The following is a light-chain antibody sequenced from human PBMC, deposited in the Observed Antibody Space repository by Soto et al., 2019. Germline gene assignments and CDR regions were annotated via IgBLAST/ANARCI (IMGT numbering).Light chain of an antibody. Sequence: QSALTQPASVSGSPGQSITISCTGTSNDIGAYNYVSWYQQYPGKVPTLLIYEVTFRPSRVSNRFSGSKSGNTASLTISGLQTEDEADYYCGSYASATLIFGGGTKVTVL. CDR2: EVT. CDR3: GSYASATLI. CDR1: SNDIGAYNY. J-gene: IGLJ2*01. V-gene: IGLV2-14*01.